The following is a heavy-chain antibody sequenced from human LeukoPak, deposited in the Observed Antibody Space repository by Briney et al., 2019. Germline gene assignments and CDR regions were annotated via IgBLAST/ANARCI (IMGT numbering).Heavy chain of an antibody. V-gene: IGHV3-30*07. J-gene: IGHJ3*02. D-gene: IGHD2/OR15-2a*01. CDR3: AALIVPHPKDAFDI. Sequence: SRDNSKNTLYLQMNSLRAEDTAVYYCAALIVPHPKDAFDIWGQGTMVTVSS.